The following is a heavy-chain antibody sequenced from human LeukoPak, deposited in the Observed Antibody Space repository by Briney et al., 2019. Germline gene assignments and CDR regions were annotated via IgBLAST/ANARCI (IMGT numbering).Heavy chain of an antibody. Sequence: GGSLRLSCAASGFTFSSYWMSWVRQAPGKGLEWVANIKQDGSEEYYVDSVKGRFTISRDNAKNSLYLQMNSLRAEDTAVYYSARSATDYGDYGWFDPWGQGTLVTVSS. CDR3: ARSATDYGDYGWFDP. J-gene: IGHJ5*02. CDR2: IKQDGSEE. V-gene: IGHV3-7*01. D-gene: IGHD4-17*01. CDR1: GFTFSSYW.